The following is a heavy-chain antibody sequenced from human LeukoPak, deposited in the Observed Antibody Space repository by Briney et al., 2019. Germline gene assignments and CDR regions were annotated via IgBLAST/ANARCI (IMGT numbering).Heavy chain of an antibody. CDR3: AGIITTIMDY. CDR2: ISRSGSNI. Sequence: PGRSLRLSCAASGFTFSNYGMHWVRQAPGKGLEWVSYISRSGSNIYYADSVKGRFTISRDNAKNSLYLQMNSLRADDTAVYYCAGIITTIMDYWGQGTLVTVSS. V-gene: IGHV3-48*04. J-gene: IGHJ4*02. D-gene: IGHD5-12*01. CDR1: GFTFSNYG.